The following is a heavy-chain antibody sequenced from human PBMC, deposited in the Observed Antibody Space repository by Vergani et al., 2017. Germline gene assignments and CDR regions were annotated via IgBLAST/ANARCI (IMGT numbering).Heavy chain of an antibody. CDR1: GYTFNQYG. J-gene: IGHJ5*02. CDR2: TWYDGNNK. Sequence: QVQLVESGGGVVQPGRSLRLSCAASGYTFNQYGMHWVRQAPGKGPEWVAVTWYDGNNKQYADSVKGRFTISRDNSKSTIYLQMNSLRDEDTGVYYCARDLRLLYNRFDPWGQGTLVTVSS. V-gene: IGHV3-33*01. D-gene: IGHD1-14*01. CDR3: ARDLRLLYNRFDP.